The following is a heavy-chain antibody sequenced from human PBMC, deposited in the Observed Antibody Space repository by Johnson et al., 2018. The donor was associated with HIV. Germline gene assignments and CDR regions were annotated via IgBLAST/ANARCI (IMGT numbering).Heavy chain of an antibody. CDR3: AKEGLRSSLRSGDAFDI. CDR2: INSDGSST. CDR1: GFTFSSYW. J-gene: IGHJ3*02. D-gene: IGHD6-6*01. V-gene: IGHV3-74*01. Sequence: VQLVEYGGGVVQPGRSLRLSCAASGFTFSSYWMHWVRQAPGKGLVWVSRINSDGSSTSYADSVKGRFTISRDNAKNTLYLQMNSLRAEDTAVYYCAKEGLRSSLRSGDAFDIWGHGTLVTVSS.